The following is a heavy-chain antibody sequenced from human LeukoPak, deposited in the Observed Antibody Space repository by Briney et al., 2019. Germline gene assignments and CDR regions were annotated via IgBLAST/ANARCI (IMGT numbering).Heavy chain of an antibody. CDR3: ARGKDYYDTSGYPTFHY. Sequence: SETLSLTCTVSGGSISTYYWSWIRQPPGKGLEWIGYIYYSGSTNHNPSLKSRVTVSVDTSKNQLSLKPTSVLAADTAVYYCARGKDYYDTSGYPTFHYWGQGTLVTVSS. D-gene: IGHD3-22*01. V-gene: IGHV4-59*01. CDR2: IYYSGST. CDR1: GGSISTYY. J-gene: IGHJ4*02.